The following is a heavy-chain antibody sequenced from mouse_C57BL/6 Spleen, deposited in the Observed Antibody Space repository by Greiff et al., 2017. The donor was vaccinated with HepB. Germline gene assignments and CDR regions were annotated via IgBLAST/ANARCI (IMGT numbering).Heavy chain of an antibody. J-gene: IGHJ4*01. CDR1: GFTFSSYT. CDR2: ISGGGGNT. Sequence: EVKLMESGGGLVKPGGSLKLSCAASGFTFSSYTMSWVRQTPEKRLEWVATISGGGGNTYYPDSVKGRFTISRDNAKNTLYLQMSSLRSEDTALYYCARHTGDGYYYAMDYWGQGTSVTVSS. V-gene: IGHV5-9*01. CDR3: ARHTGDGYYYAMDY. D-gene: IGHD2-3*01.